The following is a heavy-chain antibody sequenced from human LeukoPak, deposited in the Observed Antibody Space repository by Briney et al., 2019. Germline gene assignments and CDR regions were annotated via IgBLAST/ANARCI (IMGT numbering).Heavy chain of an antibody. Sequence: ASVTVSCTASGYTFTIYDINWVRQAPGEGVEWMGWMNPNSGNTGYAQKFQGRVTMTRNTSISTAYMELSSLTSEDTAVYYCARGPYRGTIFGVVIGPFDYWGQGTLVTVSS. CDR3: ARGPYRGTIFGVVIGPFDY. J-gene: IGHJ4*02. CDR1: GYTFTIYD. D-gene: IGHD3-3*01. CDR2: MNPNSGNT. V-gene: IGHV1-8*01.